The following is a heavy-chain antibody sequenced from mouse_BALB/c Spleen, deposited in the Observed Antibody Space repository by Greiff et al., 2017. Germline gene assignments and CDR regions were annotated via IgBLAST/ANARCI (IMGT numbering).Heavy chain of an antibody. CDR3: ARRYDYVDYYAMDY. V-gene: IGHV5-6-3*01. Sequence: EVQLQESGGGLVQPGGSLKLSCAASGFTFSSYGMSWVRQTPDKRLELVATINSNGGSTYYPDSVKGRFTISRDNAKNTLYLQMSSLKSEDTAMYYCARRYDYVDYYAMDYWGQGTSVTVSS. J-gene: IGHJ4*01. D-gene: IGHD2-4*01. CDR1: GFTFSSYG. CDR2: INSNGGST.